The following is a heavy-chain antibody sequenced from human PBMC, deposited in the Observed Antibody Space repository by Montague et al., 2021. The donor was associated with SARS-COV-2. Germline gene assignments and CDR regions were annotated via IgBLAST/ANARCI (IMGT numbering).Heavy chain of an antibody. D-gene: IGHD3-22*01. J-gene: IGHJ4*02. CDR1: DGSFSDYS. CDR3: ARGRQHINMVVVVVTGGEYYFDF. CDR2: INQRGST. V-gene: IGHV4-34*01. Sequence: SETLSLTCAVYDGSFSDYSWTWIRQPPGKGLEWIGEINQRGSTNYNPSLKSRVTLSVDTSKNQFSLKMTSVTAADTAVYYCARGRQHINMVVVVVTGGEYYFDFWGQGTLVAVSS.